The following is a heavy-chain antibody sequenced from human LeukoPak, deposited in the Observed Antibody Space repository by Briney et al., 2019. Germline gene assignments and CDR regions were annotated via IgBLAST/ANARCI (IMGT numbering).Heavy chain of an antibody. D-gene: IGHD3-9*01. J-gene: IGHJ4*02. Sequence: GASVKVSCRASGYTFTDYYMHWVRQAPGQGLEWMGWINPNSGGTNYAQKFQGRVTMTRDTSISTAYMELSRLRSDDTAVYYCARPPAGILTGWFDYWGQGTLVTVSS. V-gene: IGHV1-2*02. CDR2: INPNSGGT. CDR3: ARPPAGILTGWFDY. CDR1: GYTFTDYY.